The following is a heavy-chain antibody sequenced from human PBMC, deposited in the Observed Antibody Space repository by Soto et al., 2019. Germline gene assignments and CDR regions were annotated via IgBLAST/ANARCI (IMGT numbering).Heavy chain of an antibody. CDR3: ARADSMGLGWYFDY. V-gene: IGHV1-69*13. CDR1: GGTFSSYA. J-gene: IGHJ4*02. Sequence: SVKVSCKASGGTFSSYAISWVRQAPGQGLEWMGGIIPIFGTANYAQKFQGRVTITADESTSTAYMEPSSLRSEDTAVYYCARADSMGLGWYFDYWGQGTLVTVSS. CDR2: IIPIFGTA. D-gene: IGHD7-27*01.